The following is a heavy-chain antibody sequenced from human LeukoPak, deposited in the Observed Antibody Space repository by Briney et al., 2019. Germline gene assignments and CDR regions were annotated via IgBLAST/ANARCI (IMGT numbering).Heavy chain of an antibody. CDR2: IYYSGST. Sequence: SETLSLTCTVSGGSISSYYWSWIRQPPGKGLEWIGYIYYSGSTNYNPSLKSRVTMSVDTSKNQFSLKLSSVTAADTAVYYCARSADRDFWSGYPGYWGQGTLVTVSS. J-gene: IGHJ4*02. CDR1: GGSISSYY. V-gene: IGHV4-59*12. CDR3: ARSADRDFWSGYPGY. D-gene: IGHD3-3*01.